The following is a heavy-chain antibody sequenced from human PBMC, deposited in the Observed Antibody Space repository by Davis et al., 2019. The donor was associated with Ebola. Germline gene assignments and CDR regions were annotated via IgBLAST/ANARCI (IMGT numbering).Heavy chain of an antibody. V-gene: IGHV3-74*01. J-gene: IGHJ3*01. CDR2: ITGDGSAT. CDR3: APTDTSGNEAFDL. CDR1: GFTFRTHW. D-gene: IGHD4-23*01. Sequence: GESLKISCAASGFTFRTHWMHWVRQAPGKGLVWVSRITGDGSATNYADSVEGRFTISRDNARNTLYLQMTSLRAEDTALYYCAPTDTSGNEAFDLWGRGTMVTVSS.